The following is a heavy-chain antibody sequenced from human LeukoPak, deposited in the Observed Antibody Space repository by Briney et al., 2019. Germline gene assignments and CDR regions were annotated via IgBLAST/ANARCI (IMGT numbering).Heavy chain of an antibody. J-gene: IGHJ4*02. Sequence: PSETLSLTCTVSDGSITSSFWSWIRQPPGKGLEWIGYVHYSGVTNSNASLKSRVTISVDTSKNQFSLKLNSVTAADTAVYFCARYYCPGGSCSHFDYWGQGALVTVSS. V-gene: IGHV4-59*01. CDR3: ARYYCPGGSCSHFDY. CDR2: VHYSGVT. D-gene: IGHD2-8*02. CDR1: DGSITSSF.